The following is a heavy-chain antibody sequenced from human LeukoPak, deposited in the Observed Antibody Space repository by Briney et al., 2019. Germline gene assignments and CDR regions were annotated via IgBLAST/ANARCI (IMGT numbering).Heavy chain of an antibody. CDR1: GFTFGDYY. CDR2: ISNSGNTI. CDR3: ARYRVITNDYFDS. Sequence: GGALRLSCAASGFTFGDYYMSWIRQAPGKGLEWVSYISNSGNTIKDADSVKGRFTISRDNAQNSLFLQINSLRAEDRAVYYCARYRVITNDYFDSWGQGTLVTVSS. D-gene: IGHD3-16*01. V-gene: IGHV3-11*01. J-gene: IGHJ4*02.